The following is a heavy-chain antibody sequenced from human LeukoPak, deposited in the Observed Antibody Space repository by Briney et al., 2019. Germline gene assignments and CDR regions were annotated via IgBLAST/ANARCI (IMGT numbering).Heavy chain of an antibody. J-gene: IGHJ3*02. CDR3: SRSSLLRFFDWATPGSGYALDI. CDR2: ISGSGTLV. Sequence: PGGSLRLSCAASGFTFSDYAMNWVRQAPGRGLEWVSYISGSGTLVYYADSVKGRFTISRGNDKNALYLQLSGLRAEDTAVYYCSRSSLLRFFDWATPGSGYALDIWGQGTMVTVSS. CDR1: GFTFSDYA. D-gene: IGHD3-9*01. V-gene: IGHV3-48*03.